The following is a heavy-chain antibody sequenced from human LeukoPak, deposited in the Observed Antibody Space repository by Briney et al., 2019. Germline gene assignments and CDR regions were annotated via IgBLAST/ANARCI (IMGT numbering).Heavy chain of an antibody. CDR2: ISGSGGST. CDR3: AKDSVPYYYGSGSYPDY. CDR1: GFSFSSYA. V-gene: IGHV3-23*01. D-gene: IGHD3-10*01. J-gene: IGHJ4*02. Sequence: GGSLRLSCAASGFSFSSYAMHWVRQAPGKGLEWVSAISGSGGSTYYADSVKGRFTISRDNSKNTLYLQMNSLRAEDTAVYYCAKDSVPYYYGSGSYPDYWGQGTLVTVSS.